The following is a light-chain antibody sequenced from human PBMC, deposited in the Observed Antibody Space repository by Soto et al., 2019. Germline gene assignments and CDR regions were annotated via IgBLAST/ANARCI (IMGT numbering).Light chain of an antibody. CDR2: EVV. J-gene: IGLJ1*01. Sequence: QSALTQPPSASGSPGQSVTISCTGTKNDIGVYDFVSCYQHHPGKAPRLIIYEVVQRPSGVPDRFSGSKSGNTASLTVSGLQAEDEADYFCKSYAGSNTYVFGSGTKLTVL. CDR3: KSYAGSNTYV. V-gene: IGLV2-8*01. CDR1: KNDIGVYDF.